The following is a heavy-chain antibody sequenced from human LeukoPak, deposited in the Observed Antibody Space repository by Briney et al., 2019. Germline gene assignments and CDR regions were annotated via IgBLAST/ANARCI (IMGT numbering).Heavy chain of an antibody. D-gene: IGHD6-19*01. J-gene: IGHJ4*02. CDR3: ARARGPGGSSGWYYFDY. CDR1: GFTFSSYA. Sequence: PGGSLRLSCAASGFTFSSYAMSWVRQAPGKGLEWVSAISGSGGSTYYADSVKGRFTISRDNSKNTLYLQMNSLRAEDTAVYYCARARGPGGSSGWYYFDYWGQGTLVTVSS. CDR2: ISGSGGST. V-gene: IGHV3-23*01.